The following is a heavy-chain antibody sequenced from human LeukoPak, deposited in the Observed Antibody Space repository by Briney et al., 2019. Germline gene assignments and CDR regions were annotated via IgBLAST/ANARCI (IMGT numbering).Heavy chain of an antibody. Sequence: GGSLRLSCAASGFTVSSDYLAWVRQAPGKGLEWISVIYGGGSTYHADSVKGRFTISRDNAKNSLYLQMNSLRAEDTAVYYCARNEPLDSSGYVCPFDYWGQGTLVTVSS. CDR1: GFTVSSDY. J-gene: IGHJ4*02. CDR3: ARNEPLDSSGYVCPFDY. V-gene: IGHV3-53*01. CDR2: IYGGGST. D-gene: IGHD3-22*01.